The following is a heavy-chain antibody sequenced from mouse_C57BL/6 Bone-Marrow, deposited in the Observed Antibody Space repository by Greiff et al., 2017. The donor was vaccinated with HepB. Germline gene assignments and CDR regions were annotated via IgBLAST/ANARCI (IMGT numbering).Heavy chain of an antibody. CDR1: GYTFTSYW. D-gene: IGHD1-1*01. CDR2: IYPGNSDT. Sequence: VQLQQSGTVLARPGASVKMSCKTSGYTFTSYWMHWVNQRPGQGLEWIGAIYPGNSDTSYNQKFKGKAKLTAVTSASTAYMELSSLTNEDSAVYYCTRSGQFITTVVADFDYWGQGTTLTVSS. J-gene: IGHJ2*01. CDR3: TRSGQFITTVVADFDY. V-gene: IGHV1-5*01.